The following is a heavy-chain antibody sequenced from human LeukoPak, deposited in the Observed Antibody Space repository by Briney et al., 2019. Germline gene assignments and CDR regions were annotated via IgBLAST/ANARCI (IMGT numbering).Heavy chain of an antibody. CDR1: GGSISSGSYY. CDR3: ARGLQPTYYYGSGSYYNVESFDY. V-gene: IGHV4-61*02. D-gene: IGHD3-10*01. J-gene: IGHJ4*02. Sequence: SETLSLTCTVFGGSISSGSYYWSWIRQPAGKGLEWIGRIYTSGSTNYNPSLKSRVTISVDTSKNQFSLKLSSVTAADTAVYYCARGLQPTYYYGSGSYYNVESFDYWGQGTLVTVSS. CDR2: IYTSGST.